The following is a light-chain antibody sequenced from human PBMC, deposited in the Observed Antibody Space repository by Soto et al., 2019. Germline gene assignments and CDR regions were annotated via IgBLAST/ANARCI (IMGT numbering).Light chain of an antibody. V-gene: IGLV2-14*01. J-gene: IGLJ3*02. CDR2: EVS. Sequence: QSVLTQPASVSGSPGQSITISCTGASSDVGNCNCVSWYQQHPGKAPKLMIYEVSNRPSGVSDRFSGSKAGNTASLTISGLQAEDKADYYCSSFTTSSTWVFGGGTKLTVL. CDR1: SSDVGNCNC. CDR3: SSFTTSSTWV.